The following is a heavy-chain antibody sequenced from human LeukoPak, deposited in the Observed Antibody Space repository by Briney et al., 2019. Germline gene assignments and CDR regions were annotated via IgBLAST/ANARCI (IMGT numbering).Heavy chain of an antibody. V-gene: IGHV1-69*05. CDR2: IIPTFGTA. CDR1: GGTFSSYA. Sequence: SSVKVSCKASGGTFSSYAICWVRQGPGEGLEWMGRIIPTFGTANYAQKFQGRVTITTDESTSTAYMELSSLRSEDTAVYYCAYSSSSGGYYFDYWGQGTLVTVSS. J-gene: IGHJ4*02. CDR3: AYSSSSGGYYFDY. D-gene: IGHD6-6*01.